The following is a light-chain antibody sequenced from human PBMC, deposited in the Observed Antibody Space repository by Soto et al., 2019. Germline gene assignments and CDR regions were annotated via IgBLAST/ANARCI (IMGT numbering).Light chain of an antibody. Sequence: QMTQSPSSLSASVGDRVTITCRASQSISSYLNWYQQKPGKAPKLLIYAASSLQSGVPSRFSGSGSGTDFTLTISRLQPEDFATYYCQQSYSTPLTFGGGTKVEIK. CDR1: QSISSY. CDR2: AAS. CDR3: QQSYSTPLT. J-gene: IGKJ4*01. V-gene: IGKV1-39*01.